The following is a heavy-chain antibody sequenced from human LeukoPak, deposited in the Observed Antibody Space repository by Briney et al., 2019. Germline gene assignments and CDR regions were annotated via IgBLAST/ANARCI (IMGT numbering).Heavy chain of an antibody. CDR1: GGSLSGYY. D-gene: IGHD5-12*01. J-gene: IGHJ6*03. CDR3: ARGDGGYSGYDSYYYMDV. CDR2: INHSGST. Sequence: SETLSLTCAVYGGSLSGYYWSWIRQPPGKGLEWIGEINHSGSTNYNPSLKSRVTISVYTSKNQFSLKLSSVTAADTAVYYCARGDGGYSGYDSYYYMDVWGKGTTVTVSS. V-gene: IGHV4-34*01.